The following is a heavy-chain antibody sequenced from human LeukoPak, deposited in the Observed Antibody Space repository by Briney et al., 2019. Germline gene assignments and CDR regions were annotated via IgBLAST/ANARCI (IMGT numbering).Heavy chain of an antibody. Sequence: PGRSLRLSCAASGFTFSSYAMHWVRQAPGKGLEWVAVISYDGSNKYYADSVKGRFTISRDNSKNTLYLQMNSLRAEDTAVYYCARDSRDGYSRYWGQGTLVTVSS. J-gene: IGHJ4*02. CDR3: ARDSRDGYSRY. D-gene: IGHD5-24*01. CDR1: GFTFSSYA. V-gene: IGHV3-30-3*01. CDR2: ISYDGSNK.